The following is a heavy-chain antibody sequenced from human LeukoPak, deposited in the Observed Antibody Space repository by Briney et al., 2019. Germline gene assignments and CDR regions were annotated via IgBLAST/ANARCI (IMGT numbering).Heavy chain of an antibody. V-gene: IGHV3-23*01. CDR2: ISGSGGTT. Sequence: GGSLRLSCAASGFTFSSYAMNWVRQAPGKGLQWVSAISGSGGTTYYADSVKGRFTISRDNSKNTLYLQMNSLRAEDTALYYCAKEIFRGSYQTWDYWGQGTLVTVSS. D-gene: IGHD1-26*01. CDR3: AKEIFRGSYQTWDY. CDR1: GFTFSSYA. J-gene: IGHJ4*02.